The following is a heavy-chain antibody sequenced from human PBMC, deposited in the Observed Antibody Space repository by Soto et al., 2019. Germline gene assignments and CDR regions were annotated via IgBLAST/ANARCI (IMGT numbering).Heavy chain of an antibody. D-gene: IGHD3-3*01. Sequence: PGESLKISCKGSGYSFTSYWIGWVRQMPGKGLEWMGIIYPGDSDTRYSPSFQGQVTISADKSISTAYLQWSSLKASDTAMYYCARVGSRVGITIFGVVNPPPYYYKDVWGKGTTVTVSS. CDR1: GYSFTSYW. V-gene: IGHV5-51*01. J-gene: IGHJ6*03. CDR2: IYPGDSDT. CDR3: ARVGSRVGITIFGVVNPPPYYYKDV.